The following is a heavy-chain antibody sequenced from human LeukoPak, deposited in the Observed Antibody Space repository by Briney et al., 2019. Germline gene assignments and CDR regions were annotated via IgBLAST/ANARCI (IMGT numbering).Heavy chain of an antibody. CDR3: TRGAGWLIDY. D-gene: IGHD3-16*01. J-gene: IGHJ4*02. CDR1: DDSISDYY. V-gene: IGHV4-59*01. Sequence: PSETLSLTCTVSDDSISDYYRGWIRQPPGKGLEWIGYFHNSGTSTYNPSLKSRVTISADTSKNQFSLKLTTADTAVYYCTRGAGWLIDYWGQGILVTVSS. CDR2: FHNSGTS.